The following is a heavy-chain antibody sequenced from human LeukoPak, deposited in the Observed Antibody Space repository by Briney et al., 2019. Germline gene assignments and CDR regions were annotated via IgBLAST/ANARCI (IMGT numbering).Heavy chain of an antibody. CDR2: ISSSSSYI. D-gene: IGHD1-26*01. CDR1: GFTFSSYS. J-gene: IGHJ4*02. Sequence: GGSLRLSCAASGFTFSSYSMNWVRQAPGKGLEWVSSISSSSSYIYYADSVKGRFTISRDNAKNSLYLQMNSLRAEDTAVYYCAKDKGAGATRSLDYWGQGTLVTVSS. V-gene: IGHV3-21*01. CDR3: AKDKGAGATRSLDY.